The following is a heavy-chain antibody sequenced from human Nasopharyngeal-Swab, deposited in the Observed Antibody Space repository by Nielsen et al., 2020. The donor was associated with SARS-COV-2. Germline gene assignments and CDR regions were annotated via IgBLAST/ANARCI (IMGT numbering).Heavy chain of an antibody. CDR3: VKGSAQFSFEDAFPES. J-gene: IGHJ5*01. CDR2: LSRRDDRL. V-gene: IGHV3-9*01. Sequence: GRSLRLSCPPSGFNFDVFAMLCVRQRPGKVLGWVSTLSRRDDRLMYGDSVRGKLAISRDSARRSLDLGVTNLRLEDTATYFCVKGSAQFSFEDAFPESWGRGTLVTVSS. CDR1: GFNFDVFA. D-gene: IGHD3-16*02.